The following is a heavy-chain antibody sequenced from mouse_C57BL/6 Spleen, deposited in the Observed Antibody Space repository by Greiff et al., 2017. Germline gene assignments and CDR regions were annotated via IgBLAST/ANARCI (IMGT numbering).Heavy chain of an antibody. D-gene: IGHD2-4*01. CDR2: IYPGSGST. CDR1: GYTFTSYW. V-gene: IGHV1-55*01. CDR3: ARAGLRRGFAY. J-gene: IGHJ3*01. Sequence: VQLQQPGAEIVKPGASVTMSCKASGYTFTSYWITWVKQRPGQGLEWIGDIYPGSGSTNYNEKFKSKATLTVDTSSSTAYMQLSSLTSEDSAVYYCARAGLRRGFAYWGQGTLVTVSA.